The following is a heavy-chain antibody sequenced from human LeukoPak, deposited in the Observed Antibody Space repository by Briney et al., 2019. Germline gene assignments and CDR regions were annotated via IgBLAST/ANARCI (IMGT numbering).Heavy chain of an antibody. CDR1: GFTFSSYM. D-gene: IGHD1-26*01. J-gene: IGHJ4*02. Sequence: GGSLRLSCAASGFTFSSYMMTWVRQAPGKGLEWVSTISSNGVATYYADSVKGRFTISRDNSKDTLYLQMNSLRAEDTAVYYCVRSVGGTDSWGQGTLVTVSS. V-gene: IGHV3-23*01. CDR2: ISSNGVAT. CDR3: VRSVGGTDS.